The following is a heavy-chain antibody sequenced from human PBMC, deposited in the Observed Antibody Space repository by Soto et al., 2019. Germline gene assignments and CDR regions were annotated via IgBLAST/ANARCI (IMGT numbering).Heavy chain of an antibody. CDR3: ARGRRCSGGSCYPSDNAFDI. D-gene: IGHD2-15*01. Sequence: GASVKVSCKASGYTFTSYYINWVRQATGQRLERKGWMNPNSGNTNYAQKFQGWVTMTRDTSISTAYMELSRLRSDDTAVYYCARGRRCSGGSCYPSDNAFDIWGQGTMVTVSS. J-gene: IGHJ3*02. CDR1: GYTFTSYY. V-gene: IGHV1-2*04. CDR2: MNPNSGNT.